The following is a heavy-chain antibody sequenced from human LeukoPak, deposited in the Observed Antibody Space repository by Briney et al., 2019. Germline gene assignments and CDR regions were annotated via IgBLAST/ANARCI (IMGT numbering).Heavy chain of an antibody. V-gene: IGHV3-53*01. D-gene: IGHD5-12*01. CDR1: GFTVSSNY. Sequence: PGGSLRLSRAASGFTVSSNYMSWVRQAPGKGLEWVSVIYSGGSTYYADSVKGRFTISRDNSKNTVYLQMNSLRVEDTAVYYCAREVDNWFDAWGPGTLVTVSS. CDR2: IYSGGST. CDR3: AREVDNWFDA. J-gene: IGHJ5*02.